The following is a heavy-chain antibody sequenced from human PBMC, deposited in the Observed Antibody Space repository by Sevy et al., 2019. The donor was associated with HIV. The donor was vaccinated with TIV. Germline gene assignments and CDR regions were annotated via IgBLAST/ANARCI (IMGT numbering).Heavy chain of an antibody. CDR2: ISYDGSNK. CDR3: ASGLRMVYAIGHYYGMDV. D-gene: IGHD2-8*01. CDR1: GFTFSSYA. V-gene: IGHV3-30-3*01. J-gene: IGHJ6*02. Sequence: GGSLRLSCAASGFTFSSYAMHWVRQAPGKGLEWVAVISYDGSNKYYADSVKGRFTISRDNSKNTLYLQMNSLRAEDMAVYYCASGLRMVYAIGHYYGMDVWAQGTTVTVSS.